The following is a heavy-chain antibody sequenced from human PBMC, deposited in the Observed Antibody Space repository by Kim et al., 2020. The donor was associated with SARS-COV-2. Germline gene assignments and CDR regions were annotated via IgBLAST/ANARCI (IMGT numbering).Heavy chain of an antibody. CDR1: GYTFTSYY. D-gene: IGHD4-17*01. CDR2: INPSGGST. CDR3: AREHPESHTVTTFSGGFDY. V-gene: IGHV1-46*01. J-gene: IGHJ4*02. Sequence: ASVKVSCKASGYTFTSYYMHWVRQAPGQGLEWMGIINPSGGSTSYAQKFQGRVTMTRDTSTSTVYMELSSLRSEDTAVYYCAREHPESHTVTTFSGGFDYWGQGTLVTVSS.